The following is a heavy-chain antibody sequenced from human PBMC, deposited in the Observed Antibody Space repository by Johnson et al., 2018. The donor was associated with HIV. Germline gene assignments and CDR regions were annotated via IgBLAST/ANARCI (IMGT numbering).Heavy chain of an antibody. J-gene: IGHJ3*02. CDR2: ISYDGSNK. V-gene: IGHV3-30*03. CDR3: ARVRAGRENAFDI. CDR1: GFTFSSYG. Sequence: VPLVESGGGVLQPGRSLRLSCAASGFTFSSYGMHWVRQAPGKGLEWVAVISYDGSNKYYADSVKGRFTISRDNSKNTLSLQMNSPRVDDTAIYYCARVRAGRENAFDIWGQGTMVTVSS. D-gene: IGHD1-26*01.